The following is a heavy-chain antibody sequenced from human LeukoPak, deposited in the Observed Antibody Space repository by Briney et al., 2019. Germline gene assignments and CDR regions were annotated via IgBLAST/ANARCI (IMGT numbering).Heavy chain of an antibody. Sequence: SVKVSCKASGGTFSSYAISWVRQAPGQGLEWMGGIIPIFGTANYAQKFQGRVTITADKSTSTAYMELSSLRSEDTAVYYCARGRSRAVLPGGDYWGQGTLVTVSS. V-gene: IGHV1-69*06. CDR1: GGTFSSYA. D-gene: IGHD2/OR15-2a*01. J-gene: IGHJ4*02. CDR3: ARGRSRAVLPGGDY. CDR2: IIPIFGTA.